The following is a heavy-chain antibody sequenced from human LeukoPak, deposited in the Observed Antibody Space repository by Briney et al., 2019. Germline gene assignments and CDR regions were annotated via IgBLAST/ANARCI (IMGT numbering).Heavy chain of an antibody. CDR1: GFTFSSYA. D-gene: IGHD3-10*01. Sequence: GGSLRLSCAASGFTFSSYAMHWVRQAPGKGLEYVSAISTNGVGTYYANSVKGRFTISRDNSKNTLYLQMGSLRPEDMAVYYCARYTSGSCYDYWGQGTLVTVSS. CDR3: ARYTSGSCYDY. V-gene: IGHV3-64*01. CDR2: ISTNGVGT. J-gene: IGHJ4*02.